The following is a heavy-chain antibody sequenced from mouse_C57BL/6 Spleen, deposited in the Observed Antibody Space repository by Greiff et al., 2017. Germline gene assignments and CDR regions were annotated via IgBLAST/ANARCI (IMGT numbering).Heavy chain of an antibody. V-gene: IGHV1-80*01. Sequence: LQESGAELVKPGASVKISCKASGYAFSSYWMNWVKQRPGKGLEWIGQIYPGDGDTNYNGKFKGKATLTADKSSSTAYMQLSSLTSEDAAVYFCGLIIATVVATDYWGQGTTLTVSS. CDR3: GLIIATVVATDY. CDR1: GYAFSSYW. D-gene: IGHD1-1*01. J-gene: IGHJ2*01. CDR2: IYPGDGDT.